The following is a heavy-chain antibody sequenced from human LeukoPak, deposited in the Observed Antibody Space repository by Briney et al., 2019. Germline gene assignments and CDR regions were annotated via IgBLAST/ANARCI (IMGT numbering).Heavy chain of an antibody. D-gene: IGHD5-18*01. CDR3: ARGAGYTAMADY. V-gene: IGHV1-69*13. CDR2: IIPIFGTA. J-gene: IGHJ4*02. CDR1: GGTFSSYA. Sequence: ASVKVSCKASGGTFSSYAISWVRQAPGQGLEWMGGIIPIFGTANYAQKFQGRVTITADESTSTAYVELSSLRSEDTAVYYCARGAGYTAMADYWGQGTLVTVSS.